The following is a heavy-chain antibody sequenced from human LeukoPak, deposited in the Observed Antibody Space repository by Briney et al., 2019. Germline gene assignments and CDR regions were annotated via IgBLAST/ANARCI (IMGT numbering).Heavy chain of an antibody. D-gene: IGHD6-13*01. CDR1: GFTFSTYA. Sequence: GGSLRLSCAVSGFTFSTYAMSWVRQAPGKGLEWVSSISDSGGNTYYADSVKGRFTISRDNSKNTLYLQTNSLRAEDTAVYYCAKDLGAIGSSYYDDWGQGTLVTVSS. CDR2: ISDSGGNT. J-gene: IGHJ4*02. CDR3: AKDLGAIGSSYYDD. V-gene: IGHV3-23*01.